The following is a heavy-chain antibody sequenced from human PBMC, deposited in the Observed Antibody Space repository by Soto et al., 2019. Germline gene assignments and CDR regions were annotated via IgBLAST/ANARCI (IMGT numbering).Heavy chain of an antibody. Sequence: PGGSLRLSCAASGFTFSSYAMSWVRQAPGKGLEWVSAISGSGGSTHYADSVKGRFTISRDNSKNTLYLQMNSLRAEDTAVYYCAKAAIAAADPDDAFDIWGQGTMVTVSS. D-gene: IGHD6-13*01. CDR2: ISGSGGST. CDR3: AKAAIAAADPDDAFDI. J-gene: IGHJ3*02. CDR1: GFTFSSYA. V-gene: IGHV3-23*01.